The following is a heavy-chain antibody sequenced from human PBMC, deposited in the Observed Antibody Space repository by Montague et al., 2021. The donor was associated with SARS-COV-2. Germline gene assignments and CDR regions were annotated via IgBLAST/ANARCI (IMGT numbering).Heavy chain of an antibody. D-gene: IGHD2-21*02. CDR3: ARELQYNWFDP. J-gene: IGHJ5*02. CDR1: GGSIDRYY. V-gene: IGHV4-59*01. Sequence: SETLSLTCTVSGGSIDRYYWSWLRQHPGKGLEWMGYVYYRGTTNYNPSLESRVTMSVDTSKNQFSLNLSSVTAADTAMYYCARELQYNWFDPWGQGTLVTVSS. CDR2: VYYRGTT.